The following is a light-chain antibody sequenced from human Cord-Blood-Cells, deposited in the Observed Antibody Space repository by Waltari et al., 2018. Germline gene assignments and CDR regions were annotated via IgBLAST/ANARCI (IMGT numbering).Light chain of an antibody. CDR1: SPNIGAGYD. V-gene: IGLV1-40*01. Sequence: QSVLTQPPSVSGAPGQRVTISCTGSSPNIGAGYDVHWYQQLPGPAPKLLICGTGNRPAVVPDRFSGSKSGTSASLAITGLQAEDEADYYCQSYDSSLSGYVFGTGTKVTVL. J-gene: IGLJ1*01. CDR3: QSYDSSLSGYV. CDR2: GTG.